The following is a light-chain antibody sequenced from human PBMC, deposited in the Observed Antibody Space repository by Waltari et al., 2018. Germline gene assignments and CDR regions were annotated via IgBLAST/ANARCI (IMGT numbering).Light chain of an antibody. CDR1: QSIRSW. CDR3: QQYSSYNS. J-gene: IGKJ2*03. Sequence: DIQMTQSPSTLSASVGDRVTITCRASQSIRSWLAWYQQKPGKAPNLLISRASSLESGVQSRFSGSGSGTEFSLTISSLQPDDFATYYCQQYSSYNSFGQGTKLEI. CDR2: RAS. V-gene: IGKV1-5*03.